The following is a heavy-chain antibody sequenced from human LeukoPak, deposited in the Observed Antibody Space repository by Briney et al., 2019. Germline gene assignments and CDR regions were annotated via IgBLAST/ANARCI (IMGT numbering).Heavy chain of an antibody. CDR3: AREFRLDHYGSRSVGEFDP. CDR2: ISYDESNK. D-gene: IGHD3-10*01. J-gene: IGHJ5*02. Sequence: PGGSLRLSCAASGFXFSSYAIYWVRQAPGKGLEWVAVISYDESNKYYADSLEGRFTISGDNSKNTLYLQMNRLRAEDTAVYYCAREFRLDHYGSRSVGEFDPWGQGTLVTVSS. CDR1: GFXFSSYA. V-gene: IGHV3-30-3*01.